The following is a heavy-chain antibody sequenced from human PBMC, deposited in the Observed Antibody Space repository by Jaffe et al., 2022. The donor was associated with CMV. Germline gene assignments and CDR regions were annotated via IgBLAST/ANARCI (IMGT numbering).Heavy chain of an antibody. CDR2: ISGSGGST. J-gene: IGHJ5*02. V-gene: IGHV3-23*01. D-gene: IGHD3-16*01. CDR3: AKDRYAGEMARLGWFDP. Sequence: EVQLLESGGGLVQPGGSLRLSCAASGFTFSSYAMSWVRQAPGKGLEWVSAISGSGGSTYYADSVKGRFTISRDNSKNTLYLQMNSLRAEDTAVYYCAKDRYAGEMARLGWFDPWGQGTLVTVSS. CDR1: GFTFSSYA.